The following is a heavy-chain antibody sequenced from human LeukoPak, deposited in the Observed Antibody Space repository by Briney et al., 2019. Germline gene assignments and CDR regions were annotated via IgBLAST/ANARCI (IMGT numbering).Heavy chain of an antibody. J-gene: IGHJ5*02. V-gene: IGHV4-34*01. Sequence: SETLSLTCAVYGGSFSGYYWSWIRQPSGKGMEWIGEINHSGSANYNPSLKSRVTISVDTSKNQFSLKLSSVTAADTAVYYCARVCAAAGTSWFDPWGQGTLVTVSS. D-gene: IGHD6-13*01. CDR1: GGSFSGYY. CDR2: INHSGSA. CDR3: ARVCAAAGTSWFDP.